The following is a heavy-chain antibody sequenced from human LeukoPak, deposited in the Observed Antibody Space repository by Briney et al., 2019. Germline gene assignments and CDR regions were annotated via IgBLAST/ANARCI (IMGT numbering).Heavy chain of an antibody. CDR2: ISSSGSTI. CDR3: ARTDIGDWGYFDY. Sequence: GGSLRLSCAASGFTFSSYEVNWVRQAPGKGLEWVSYISSSGSTIYYADSVKGRFTISRDNAKNSLYLQMNSLRAEDTAVYYCARTDIGDWGYFDYWGQGTLVTVSS. CDR1: GFTFSSYE. J-gene: IGHJ4*02. D-gene: IGHD3/OR15-3a*01. V-gene: IGHV3-48*03.